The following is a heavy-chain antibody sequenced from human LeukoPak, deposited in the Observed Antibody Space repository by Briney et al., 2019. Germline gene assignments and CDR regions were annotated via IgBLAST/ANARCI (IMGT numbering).Heavy chain of an antibody. D-gene: IGHD6-13*01. CDR1: GGSISSYY. Sequence: KTSETLSLTCTVSGGSISSYYWSWIRQPPGKGLEWIGYIYYSGSTNYNPSLKSRVTISVDTSKNQFSLKLSSVTAADTAVYYCASCTAAAGTFDYCYMDVWGKGTTVTVSS. V-gene: IGHV4-59*01. CDR3: ASCTAAAGTFDYCYMDV. CDR2: IYYSGST. J-gene: IGHJ6*03.